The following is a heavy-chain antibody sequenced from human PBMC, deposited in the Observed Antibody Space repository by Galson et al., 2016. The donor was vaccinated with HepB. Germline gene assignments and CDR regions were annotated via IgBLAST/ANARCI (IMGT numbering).Heavy chain of an antibody. CDR1: GLTFSSKW. Sequence: SLRLSCAASGLTFSSKWMHWVRQAPGKGLVWVSRINGDGSTTNYVDSVKGRFTISSDNAKHMLYLQMNGLRAEDTAVYYCARGVGGYLGYGMDVWGHGTTVTVSS. J-gene: IGHJ6*02. CDR3: ARGVGGYLGYGMDV. V-gene: IGHV3-74*01. CDR2: INGDGSTT. D-gene: IGHD3-22*01.